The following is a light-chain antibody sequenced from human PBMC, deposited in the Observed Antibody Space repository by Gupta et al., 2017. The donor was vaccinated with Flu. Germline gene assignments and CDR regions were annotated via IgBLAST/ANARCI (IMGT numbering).Light chain of an antibody. CDR3: QAWDSSSNHWV. CDR2: GDR. J-gene: IGLJ3*02. Sequence: GTTPTWPGSGNNIGVNRADWHQQNQGQPPELLVYGDRDRPSGISERFSGSKSGNTATLTITGVEAGDEADYYCQAWDSSSNHWVFGGGTKLTVL. CDR1: NIGVNR. V-gene: IGLV3-21*03.